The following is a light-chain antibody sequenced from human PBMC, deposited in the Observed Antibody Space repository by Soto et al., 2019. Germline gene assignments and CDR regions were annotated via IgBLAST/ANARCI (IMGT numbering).Light chain of an antibody. V-gene: IGKV3-20*01. CDR3: QQYGSSPRT. J-gene: IGKJ1*01. CDR2: GSS. CDR1: QSVGSNS. Sequence: EVVLTQSPGTLSLSPGERATLSCRASQSVGSNSLAWYQQKPGQAPRLLIYGSSSRATGIPDRFSGSGSGTDFTLTVSRLEPEDFAVYYCQQYGSSPRTFGQ.